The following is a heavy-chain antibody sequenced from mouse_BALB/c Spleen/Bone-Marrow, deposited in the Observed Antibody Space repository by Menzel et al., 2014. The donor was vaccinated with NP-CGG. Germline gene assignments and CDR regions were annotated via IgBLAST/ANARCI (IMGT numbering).Heavy chain of an antibody. J-gene: IGHJ1*01. CDR1: GFNIKDTY. CDR2: IDPANGNI. CDR3: ASYRYAWYFDV. V-gene: IGHV14-3*02. Sequence: EVQLQQSGAELVKPGASVKLSCTASGFNIKDTYMHWVKQRPEQGLEWIGRIDPANGNIKYDPKFQGKATITADTSSNTAYLQLSSLTSEDTAVYYCASYRYAWYFDVWAQGPRSPSPQ. D-gene: IGHD2-14*01.